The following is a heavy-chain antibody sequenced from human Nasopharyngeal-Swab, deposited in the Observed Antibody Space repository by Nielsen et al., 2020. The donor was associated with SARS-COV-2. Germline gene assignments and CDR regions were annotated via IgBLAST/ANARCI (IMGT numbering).Heavy chain of an antibody. CDR1: GGTFSSHA. CDR2: IIPIFGAP. V-gene: IGHV1-69*13. CDR3: AREGNYGSGRPSYYYYGMDV. D-gene: IGHD3-10*01. Sequence: SVTVSCKASGGTFSSHAISWVRQAPGQGLEWMGGIIPIFGAPSYAQQFQGRVTITADESSNTASLELSGLRSEDTAVYYCAREGNYGSGRPSYYYYGMDVWGQGTTVTVSS. J-gene: IGHJ6*02.